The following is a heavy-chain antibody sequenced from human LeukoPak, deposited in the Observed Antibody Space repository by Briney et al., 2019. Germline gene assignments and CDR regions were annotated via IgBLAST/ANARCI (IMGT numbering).Heavy chain of an antibody. V-gene: IGHV4-59*08. J-gene: IGHJ4*02. Sequence: SETLSLTCTVSGGSFSSSYWSCIRQPPGKGLEWIGYIHYSGSTNNNPSLMGRGTISVYTSKNQFSLKLRSVYAADTALYYCTRHGHGPISFGYYFDYWGQGTPVTVSS. CDR1: GGSFSSSY. CDR3: TRHGHGPISFGYYFDY. CDR2: IHYSGST. D-gene: IGHD3-10*01.